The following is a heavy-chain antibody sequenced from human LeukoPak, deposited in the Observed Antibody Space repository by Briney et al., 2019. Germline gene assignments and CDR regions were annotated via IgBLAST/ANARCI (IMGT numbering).Heavy chain of an antibody. Sequence: PSETLSLTCSVSGDSITGYYWGWIRQPPGKGLEWIGNIYYTGNTYYNSSLKSRVTISLDTSKNQFSLKLSSVTAADTAVYYCARGRRVCSSTSCAYYMDVWGKGTTVTVSS. D-gene: IGHD2-2*01. J-gene: IGHJ6*03. CDR3: ARGRRVCSSTSCAYYMDV. CDR1: GDSITGYY. CDR2: IYYTGNT. V-gene: IGHV4-39*07.